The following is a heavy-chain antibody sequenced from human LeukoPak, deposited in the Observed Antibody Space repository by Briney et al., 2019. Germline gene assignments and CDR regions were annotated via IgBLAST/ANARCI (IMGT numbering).Heavy chain of an antibody. J-gene: IGHJ5*02. CDR3: ASQGIAAAGTNWFDP. V-gene: IGHV4-34*01. CDR1: GGSFSGYY. D-gene: IGHD6-13*01. CDR2: INHSGST. Sequence: KPSETLSLTCAVYGGSFSGYYWSWIRQPPGKGLEWIGEINHSGSTNYNPSLKSRVTISVDTSKNQFSLKLSSVTAADTAVYYCASQGIAAAGTNWFDPWGQGTLVTVSS.